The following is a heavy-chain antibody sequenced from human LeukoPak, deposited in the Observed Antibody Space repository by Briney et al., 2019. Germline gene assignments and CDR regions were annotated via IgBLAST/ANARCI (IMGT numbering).Heavy chain of an antibody. CDR1: GGSFSGYY. D-gene: IGHD3-22*01. Sequence: SETLSLTCAVYGGSFSGYYWSWIRQPPGKGLEWIGEINHSGSTNYNPSLKSRVTISVDTSKNQFSLKLSSVTAADTAVYYCARGDLIVFDAFDIWGQGTMVTATS. CDR2: INHSGST. CDR3: ARGDLIVFDAFDI. V-gene: IGHV4-34*01. J-gene: IGHJ3*02.